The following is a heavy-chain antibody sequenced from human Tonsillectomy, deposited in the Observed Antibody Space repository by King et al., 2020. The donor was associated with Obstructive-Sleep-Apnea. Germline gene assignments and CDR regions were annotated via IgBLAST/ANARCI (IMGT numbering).Heavy chain of an antibody. V-gene: IGHV4-30-4*01. CDR1: GGSINSGDYY. J-gene: IGHJ4*02. Sequence: QLQESGPGLVKPSQTLSLTCTVSGGSINSGDYYWTWIRQPPGKGLEWIGFIYHSGSTYFNPALRSRVTGSIDTSRNQFSLNLNSVTAADTAVYFCARWRGGSGNIDYWGQGILVTVSS. CDR3: ARWRGGSGNIDY. D-gene: IGHD3-10*01. CDR2: IYHSGST.